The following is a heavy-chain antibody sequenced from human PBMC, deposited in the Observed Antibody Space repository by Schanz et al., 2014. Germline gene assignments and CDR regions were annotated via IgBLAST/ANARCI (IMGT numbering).Heavy chain of an antibody. CDR2: IGTSGGT. J-gene: IGHJ3*02. Sequence: EVQLVESGGGLVQPGGSLRLSCAASGFTFSGFWMTWVRQAPGKGLEWVSTIGTSGGTNYAESVKGRFTISRDNAKNTLYLQMNTLRAEDTAVYYCARKMKLGVYGGKGHDSLDIWGQGTMVTVSS. D-gene: IGHD4-17*01. V-gene: IGHV3-23*04. CDR1: GFTFSGFW. CDR3: ARKMKLGVYGGKGHDSLDI.